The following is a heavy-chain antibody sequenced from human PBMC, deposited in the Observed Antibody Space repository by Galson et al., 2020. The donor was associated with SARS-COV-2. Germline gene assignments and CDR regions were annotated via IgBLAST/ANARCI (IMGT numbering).Heavy chain of an antibody. CDR2: VCYGGST. Sequence: ETSETRSLTCTVSGDSITRSHSCWGWIRQPPGRGLEWIGTVCYGGSTYYKPSLKSRLTVSVDTSKNQLSLKLSSLTATDTAVYYCARHIWSSPWPKSDFDHWGQGTLVTVSS. J-gene: IGHJ4*02. V-gene: IGHV4-39*01. D-gene: IGHD6-19*01. CDR3: ARHIWSSPWPKSDFDH. CDR1: GDSITRSHSC.